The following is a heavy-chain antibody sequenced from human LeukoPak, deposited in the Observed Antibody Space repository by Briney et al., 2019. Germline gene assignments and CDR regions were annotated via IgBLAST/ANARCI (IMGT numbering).Heavy chain of an antibody. Sequence: GGSLRLSCAASGFTFSSNGMHWVRQAPGKGLEWVAVISYDGTNKYFADSVKGRFTISRDNSKNTLYLQMNSLRAEDTALYYCAKDRSRSWSLDYWGQGTLVTVSS. D-gene: IGHD6-13*01. J-gene: IGHJ4*02. CDR1: GFTFSSNG. CDR3: AKDRSRSWSLDY. CDR2: ISYDGTNK. V-gene: IGHV3-30*18.